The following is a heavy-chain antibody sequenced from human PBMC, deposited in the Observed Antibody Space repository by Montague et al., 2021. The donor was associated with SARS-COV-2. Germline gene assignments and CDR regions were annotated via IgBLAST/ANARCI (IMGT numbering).Heavy chain of an antibody. CDR3: ASVGAYGDYPTPPTFDY. V-gene: IGHV4-59*01. D-gene: IGHD4-17*01. CDR1: GGSISSYY. Sequence: SETLSLTCTVSGGSISSYYWSWIRQPPGKGLEWIGYIYYSGSTNYNPSLKSRVTISVDTSKNQFSLKLSSVTAADTAVYYCASVGAYGDYPTPPTFDYWGQGTLVTVSS. CDR2: IYYSGST. J-gene: IGHJ4*02.